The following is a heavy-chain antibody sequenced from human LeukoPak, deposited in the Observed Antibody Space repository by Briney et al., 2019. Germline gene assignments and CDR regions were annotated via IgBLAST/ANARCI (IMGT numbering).Heavy chain of an antibody. J-gene: IGHJ3*02. V-gene: IGHV3-53*01. Sequence: GTLRLSCAPSGFTFSSYGMNWVRQAPGKGLEWVSIIYSGGSTFYADSVKGRFTISRDNSKNTLYLQMNSLRAEDTAVYYCARGGSYLSAFDIWGQGTMVTVSS. CDR3: ARGGSYLSAFDI. D-gene: IGHD1-26*01. CDR1: GFTFSSYG. CDR2: IYSGGST.